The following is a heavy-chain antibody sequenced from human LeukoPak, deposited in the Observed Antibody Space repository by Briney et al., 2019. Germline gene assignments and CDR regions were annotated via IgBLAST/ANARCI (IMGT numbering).Heavy chain of an antibody. CDR3: AKAPYISGTGYYFDY. CDR1: GFSFSSYA. Sequence: GGSLRLSCAASGFSFSSYAMSWVRQAPGKGLEWVSGISGSGDGTYYADSMKGRFTISRDISKNTLYLQMNSLRAEDTAVYYCAKAPYISGTGYYFDYWGQGTLVTVSS. CDR2: ISGSGDGT. V-gene: IGHV3-23*01. D-gene: IGHD1-26*01. J-gene: IGHJ4*02.